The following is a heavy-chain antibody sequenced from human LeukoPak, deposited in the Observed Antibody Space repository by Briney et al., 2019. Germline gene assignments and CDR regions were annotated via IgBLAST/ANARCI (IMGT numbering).Heavy chain of an antibody. CDR2: ISDSGST. CDR1: GDSISTNTNY. V-gene: IGHV4-39*01. J-gene: IGHJ4*02. Sequence: PSETLSLTCTVSGDSISTNTNYWGWFRQSPGKGLEWIGTISDSGSTWFNPSLKSRVTISVDTSKNQFSLKLSSVTAADTAVYYCARGLTYYYDSSGYLGGQGTLVTVSS. CDR3: ARGLTYYYDSSGYL. D-gene: IGHD3-22*01.